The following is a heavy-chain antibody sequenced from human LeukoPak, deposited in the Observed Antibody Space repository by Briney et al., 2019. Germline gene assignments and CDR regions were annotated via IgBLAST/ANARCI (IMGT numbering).Heavy chain of an antibody. J-gene: IGHJ4*02. Sequence: TGGSLRLSCAASGFTFSSYSMNWVRQAPGKGLEWVSSISGSSSYIYYADSVKGRFTISRDNAKNSLYLQMNSLRAEDTAVYYCARDPGQQLVRALYYFDYWGQGTLVTVSS. CDR3: ARDPGQQLVRALYYFDY. D-gene: IGHD6-13*01. CDR2: ISGSSSYI. CDR1: GFTFSSYS. V-gene: IGHV3-21*01.